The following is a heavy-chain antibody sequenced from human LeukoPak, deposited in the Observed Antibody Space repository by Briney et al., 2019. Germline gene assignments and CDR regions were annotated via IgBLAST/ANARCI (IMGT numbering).Heavy chain of an antibody. CDR2: MNGDGSTI. D-gene: IGHD1-7*01. J-gene: IGHJ4*02. CDR1: GFTFSSSW. V-gene: IGHV3-74*01. CDR3: ARAGNFRFDY. Sequence: GGSLRLSCAGSGFTFSSSWIHWVRQGPGKGLVWVARMNGDGSTISYADSVKGRFTISRDNAKNTVYLQMSSLRDEDTAIYYCARAGNFRFDYWGQGTLVTVSS.